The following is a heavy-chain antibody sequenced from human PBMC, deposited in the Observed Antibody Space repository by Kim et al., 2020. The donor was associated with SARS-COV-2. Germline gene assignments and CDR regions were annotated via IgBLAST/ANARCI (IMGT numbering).Heavy chain of an antibody. D-gene: IGHD4-17*01. V-gene: IGHV3-7*01. CDR1: GFTFSSYW. J-gene: IGHJ3*02. Sequence: GGSLRLSCAASGFTFSSYWMSWVRQAPGKGLEWVANIKQDGSEKYYVDSVKGRFTISRDNAKNSLYLQMNSLRAEDTAVYYCAIDWDDYGGNDAFDIWGQGTMVTVSS. CDR3: AIDWDDYGGNDAFDI. CDR2: IKQDGSEK.